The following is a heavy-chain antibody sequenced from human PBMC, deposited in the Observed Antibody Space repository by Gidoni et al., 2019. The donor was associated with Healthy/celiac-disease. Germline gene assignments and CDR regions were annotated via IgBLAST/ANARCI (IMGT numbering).Heavy chain of an antibody. D-gene: IGHD2-15*01. CDR3: ARDPPLYYSDGYYGMDV. CDR1: GYPFTSYA. Sequence: QVQLVQSGAEVKKPGASVKVSCKASGYPFTSYAMHWVRQAPGQRLEWMGWINAGNGNTKYSQKFQGRVTITRDTSASTAYMELSSLRSEDTAVYYCARDPPLYYSDGYYGMDVWGQGTTVTVSS. V-gene: IGHV1-3*01. J-gene: IGHJ6*02. CDR2: INAGNGNT.